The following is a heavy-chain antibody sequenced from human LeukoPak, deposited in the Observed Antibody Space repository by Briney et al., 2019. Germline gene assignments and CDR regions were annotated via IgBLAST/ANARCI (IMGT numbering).Heavy chain of an antibody. J-gene: IGHJ3*02. D-gene: IGHD3-22*01. CDR3: ASSLRYVIVVVISEAFDI. Sequence: SETLSLTCTVSGGSISSSSYYWGRIRQPPGKGLEWIGSIYYSGSTYYNPSLKSRVTISVDTSKNQFSLKLSSVTAADTAVYYCASSLRYVIVVVISEAFDIWGQGTMVTVSS. CDR2: IYYSGST. CDR1: GGSISSSSYY. V-gene: IGHV4-39*01.